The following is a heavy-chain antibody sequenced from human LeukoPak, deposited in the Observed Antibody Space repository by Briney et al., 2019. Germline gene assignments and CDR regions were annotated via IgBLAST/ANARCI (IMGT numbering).Heavy chain of an antibody. D-gene: IGHD4-17*01. CDR2: INAGNGNT. Sequence: ASVKVSCKAPGYTFTSYAMHWVRQAPGQRLEWMGWINAGNGNTKYSQKFQGRVTITRDTSTSTAYMELRSLRSDDTAVYYCTRDDYGEDFWGQGTPVTVSS. CDR1: GYTFTSYA. J-gene: IGHJ4*02. V-gene: IGHV1-3*01. CDR3: TRDDYGEDF.